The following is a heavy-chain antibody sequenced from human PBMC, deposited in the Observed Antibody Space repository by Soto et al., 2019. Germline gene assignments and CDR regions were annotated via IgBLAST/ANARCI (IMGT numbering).Heavy chain of an antibody. J-gene: IGHJ6*02. V-gene: IGHV1-69*13. CDR1: DGTFSSHA. CDR3: ARIGEVHRDPTIVYSYYGMDV. CDR2: ITPLFGTA. D-gene: IGHD1-1*01. Sequence: SVKVSCRASDGTFSSHAVSWVRQAPERGLELMGGITPLFGTAKYTQKFQGRVTITADESTGTVYMELSSLTSEDTAVYYCARIGEVHRDPTIVYSYYGMDVWGQGPPITVSS.